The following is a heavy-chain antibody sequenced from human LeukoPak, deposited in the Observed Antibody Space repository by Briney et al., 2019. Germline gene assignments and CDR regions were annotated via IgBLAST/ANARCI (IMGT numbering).Heavy chain of an antibody. Sequence: GGSLRLSCAASGFTFSSYSVNWVRQAPGKGLEWVSGISGGGGSTYYADSVKGRFTISRDNSKNTLYLQMNSLRAEDTAVYYCAKGSDYDPPYYYYYMDVWGKGTTVTISS. J-gene: IGHJ6*03. CDR2: ISGGGGST. CDR1: GFTFSSYS. D-gene: IGHD5-12*01. V-gene: IGHV3-23*01. CDR3: AKGSDYDPPYYYYYMDV.